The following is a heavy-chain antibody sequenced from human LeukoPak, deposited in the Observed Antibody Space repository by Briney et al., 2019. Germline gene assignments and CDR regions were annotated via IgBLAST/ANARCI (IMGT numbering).Heavy chain of an antibody. CDR1: GGSISSSSYY. D-gene: IGHD3-10*01. J-gene: IGHJ4*02. Sequence: SETLSLTCTVSGGSISSSSYYWGWIRQPPGKGLEWIGSIYYSGSTYYNPSLKSRVIISVDTSKNEFSLKLSSVTAADTAVYCCARVFRYYGSGSSLDYWGQGTLVTVSS. V-gene: IGHV4-39*07. CDR2: IYYSGST. CDR3: ARVFRYYGSGSSLDY.